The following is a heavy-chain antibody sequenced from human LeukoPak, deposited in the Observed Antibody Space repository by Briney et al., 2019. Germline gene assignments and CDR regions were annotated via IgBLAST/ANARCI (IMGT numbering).Heavy chain of an antibody. Sequence: GRSLRLSCAASGFTFDGYAMHWVRQAPGKGLEWVSGISWNSGSIGYADSVKGRFTISRDNAKNSLYLQMNSLRAEDTALYYCAKDTGFDCTNGVCYTFDYWGQGTLVTVSS. V-gene: IGHV3-9*01. CDR3: AKDTGFDCTNGVCYTFDY. CDR1: GFTFDGYA. CDR2: ISWNSGSI. J-gene: IGHJ4*02. D-gene: IGHD2-8*01.